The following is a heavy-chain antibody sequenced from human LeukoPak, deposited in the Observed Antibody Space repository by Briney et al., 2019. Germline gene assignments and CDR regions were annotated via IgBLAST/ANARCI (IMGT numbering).Heavy chain of an antibody. CDR1: GFTFSSYA. V-gene: IGHV3-23*01. J-gene: IGHJ4*02. CDR3: AKVRWSHYYFDS. D-gene: IGHD2-8*01. CDR2: ISGGGGST. Sequence: LPGGSLRLSCAASGFTFSSYAMSWVRQAPGKGLEWVSAISGGGGSTYYADSVKGRFTISGDNSKNTLYLQMNSLRAEDTAVYYCAKVRWSHYYFDSWGQGTLVTVSS.